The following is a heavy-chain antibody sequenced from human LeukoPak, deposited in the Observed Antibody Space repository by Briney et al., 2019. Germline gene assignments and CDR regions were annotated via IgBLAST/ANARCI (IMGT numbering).Heavy chain of an antibody. Sequence: SETLSLTRTVSGGSITGYYWGWIRQPPGKRLEWIGYIYYSGSTNYNPSLKSRVTISVDTSKNQFSLKLTSVTAADTAVYYCARLGCGGDCYNNYFDHWGQGTLVTVSS. J-gene: IGHJ4*02. D-gene: IGHD2-21*02. V-gene: IGHV4-59*08. CDR2: IYYSGST. CDR1: GGSITGYY. CDR3: ARLGCGGDCYNNYFDH.